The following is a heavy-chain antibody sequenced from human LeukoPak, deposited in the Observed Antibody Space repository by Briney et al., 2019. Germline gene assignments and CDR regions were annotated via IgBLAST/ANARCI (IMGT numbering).Heavy chain of an antibody. D-gene: IGHD3-10*01. Sequence: GGSLRLSCAASGFTCSSYWRSWVRQAPGKGLEWVADIKKDGSDKNYVDPVKRRFTISRDNAKNTLYLQMNSLRGEETAVYVCVRDWFGETWGQGTQVTVSS. V-gene: IGHV3-7*01. J-gene: IGHJ5*02. CDR2: IKKDGSDK. CDR3: VRDWFGET. CDR1: GFTCSSYW.